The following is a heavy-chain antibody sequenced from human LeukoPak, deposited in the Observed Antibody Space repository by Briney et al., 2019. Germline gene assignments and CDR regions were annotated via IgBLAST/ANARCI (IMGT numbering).Heavy chain of an antibody. CDR3: AKDSRYYYVDY. D-gene: IGHD1-14*01. Sequence: GGSLRLSCAASGFTFSSYGMHWVRQAPGKGLEGVAFIRYDGSKEYYADSVKGRFTISRDNSKNTLYLQMNSLKTEDTAVYYCAKDSRYYYVDYWGQGTLVTVSS. V-gene: IGHV3-30*02. CDR1: GFTFSSYG. CDR2: IRYDGSKE. J-gene: IGHJ4*02.